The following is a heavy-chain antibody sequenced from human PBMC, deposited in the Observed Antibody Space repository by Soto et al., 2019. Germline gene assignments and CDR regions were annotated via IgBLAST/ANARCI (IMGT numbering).Heavy chain of an antibody. CDR3: ARSSSLARFNRFDP. Sequence: PSETLSLTCAVSGGSISSGGYSWSWIRQPPGKGLEWIGYIYHSGSTYYNPSLKSRVTISVDRSKNQFSLKLSSVTAADTAVYYCARSSSLARFNRFDPWGKGTQVTVS. V-gene: IGHV4-30-2*01. CDR1: GGSISSGGYS. CDR2: IYHSGST. J-gene: IGHJ5*02. D-gene: IGHD6-13*01.